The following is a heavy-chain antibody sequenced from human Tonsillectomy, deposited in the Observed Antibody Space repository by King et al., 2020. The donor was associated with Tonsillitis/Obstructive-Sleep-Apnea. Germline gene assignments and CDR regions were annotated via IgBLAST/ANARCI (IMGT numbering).Heavy chain of an antibody. J-gene: IGHJ4*02. Sequence: TLKESGPTLVKPTQTLTLTCTFSGFSLSTSGVNVGWIRQPPGKALEWLALIYWDDDKRYSPSLKSRLTITTDTTKNQVLLTMTNMDPGDTATYYCAHGSDTDVALDYWGQGTLVTVSS. V-gene: IGHV2-5*02. D-gene: IGHD5-18*01. CDR1: GFSLSTSGVN. CDR2: IYWDDDK. CDR3: AHGSDTDVALDY.